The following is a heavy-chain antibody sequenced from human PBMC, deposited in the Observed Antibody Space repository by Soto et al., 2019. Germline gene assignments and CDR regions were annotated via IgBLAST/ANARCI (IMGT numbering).Heavy chain of an antibody. D-gene: IGHD1-26*01. V-gene: IGHV2-5*02. Sequence: QITLKESGPTLVKPTQTLTLTCTFSGFSLTTDRVGVGWIRQPPGEALEWLAVIYWDDSKTYRPSLESRITITKDTSKIQVALTMPNMDSLDTATYYCAHAYGGRSLYWGQGTLVTVSS. CDR1: GFSLTTDRVG. CDR3: AHAYGGRSLY. J-gene: IGHJ4*02. CDR2: IYWDDSK.